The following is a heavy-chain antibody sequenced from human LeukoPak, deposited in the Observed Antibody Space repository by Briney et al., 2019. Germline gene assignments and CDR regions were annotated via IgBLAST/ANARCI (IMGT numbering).Heavy chain of an antibody. CDR2: IYWDDDK. J-gene: IGHJ1*01. CDR3: AHRTAHLLPSVYFQH. Sequence: KGSGPTLVNPTQAFTLTCTFYGFSLSTSGVGVGWVRQPPGKALEWLALIYWDDDKRYSPSLKSRLTITKDTSKNQVVLTMTNMDPVDTATYYCAHRTAHLLPSVYFQHWGQGTLVTVSS. CDR1: GFSLSTSGVG. V-gene: IGHV2-5*02. D-gene: IGHD3-10*01.